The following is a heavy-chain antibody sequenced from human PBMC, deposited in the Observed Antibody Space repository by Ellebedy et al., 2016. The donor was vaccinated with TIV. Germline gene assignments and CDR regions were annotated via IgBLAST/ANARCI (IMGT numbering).Heavy chain of an antibody. CDR1: GFTFSSYG. Sequence: GESLKISXAASGFTFSSYGMHWVRQAPGKGLEWVAVISYDGSNKYYADSVKGRFTISRDNAKNTLYLQMNSLRAEDTAVYYCARGVLFDYWGQGTLVTVSS. V-gene: IGHV3-30*03. CDR3: ARGVLFDY. J-gene: IGHJ4*02. CDR2: ISYDGSNK. D-gene: IGHD2-8*01.